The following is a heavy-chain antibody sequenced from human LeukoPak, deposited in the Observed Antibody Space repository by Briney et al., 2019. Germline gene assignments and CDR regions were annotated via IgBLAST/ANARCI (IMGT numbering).Heavy chain of an antibody. CDR1: GFTFTTFW. Sequence: GGSLRLSCATSGFTFTTFWMHWVRQAPGKGLVWVSRINRDGSSTNYADSVKGRFTISRDNAKNTVYLQMNSLTADDTAIYYCARDLRVWYGTAEIWGQGTMVTVSS. CDR3: ARDLRVWYGTAEI. D-gene: IGHD3-10*01. J-gene: IGHJ3*02. CDR2: INRDGSST. V-gene: IGHV3-74*01.